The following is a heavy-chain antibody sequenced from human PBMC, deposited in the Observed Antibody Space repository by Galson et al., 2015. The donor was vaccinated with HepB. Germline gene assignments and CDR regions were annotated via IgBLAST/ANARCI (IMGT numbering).Heavy chain of an antibody. V-gene: IGHV3-21*04. CDR1: GFTFSTYS. J-gene: IGHJ4*02. CDR3: ARVRSREGYNWEGYFDY. D-gene: IGHD5-24*01. Sequence: SLRLSCAASGFTFSTYSLNWVRQAPGKGLEWVSAVSSSSIYKYYADSVKGRFIISRDNAKKTLDLQMSSLRPEDTALYYCARVRSREGYNWEGYFDYWGQGILVTVSS. CDR2: VSSSSIYK.